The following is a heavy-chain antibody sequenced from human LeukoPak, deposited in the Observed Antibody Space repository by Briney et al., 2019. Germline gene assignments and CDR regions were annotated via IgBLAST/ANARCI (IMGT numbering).Heavy chain of an antibody. V-gene: IGHV1-8*01. CDR1: GYTFTSYD. CDR2: TNPNSGNT. J-gene: IGHJ4*02. D-gene: IGHD6-13*01. CDR3: ARGWDPSIAAAGTCYFDY. Sequence: GASVKVSCKASGYTFTSYDINWVRQATGQGLEWMGWTNPNSGNTGYAQKFQGRVTMTRNTSISTAYMELSSLRSEDTAVYYCARGWDPSIAAAGTCYFDYWGQGTLVTVSS.